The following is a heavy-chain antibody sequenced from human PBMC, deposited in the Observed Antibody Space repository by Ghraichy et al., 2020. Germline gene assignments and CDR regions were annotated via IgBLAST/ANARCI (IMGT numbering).Heavy chain of an antibody. J-gene: IGHJ4*02. D-gene: IGHD1-14*01. CDR3: ARGRGVRNY. CDR1: GGSFSGYY. V-gene: IGHV4-34*01. Sequence: GSLRLSCAVYGGSFSGYYWSWIRQPPGKGLEWIGEINHSGSTNYNPSLKSRVTISVDTSKNQFSLKLSSVTAADTAVYYCARGRGVRNYWGQGTLVTVSS. CDR2: INHSGST.